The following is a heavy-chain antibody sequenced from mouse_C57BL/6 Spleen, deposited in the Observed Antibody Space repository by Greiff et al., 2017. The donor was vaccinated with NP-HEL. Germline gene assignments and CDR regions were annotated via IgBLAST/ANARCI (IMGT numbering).Heavy chain of an antibody. CDR1: GYTFTSYW. CDR2: IYPSDSET. D-gene: IGHD2-1*01. Sequence: VQLQQPGAELVRPGSSVKLSCKASGYTFTSYWMDWVKQRPGQGLEWIGNIYPSDSETHYNQKFKDKATLTVDKSSSTAYMQLSSLTSEDSAVYYCARDGKGAIDYWGQGTSVTVSS. CDR3: ARDGKGAIDY. V-gene: IGHV1-61*01. J-gene: IGHJ4*01.